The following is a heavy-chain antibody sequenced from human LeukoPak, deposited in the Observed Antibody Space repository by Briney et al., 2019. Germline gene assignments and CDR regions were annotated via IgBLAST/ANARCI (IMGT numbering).Heavy chain of an antibody. CDR2: IKQDGSEK. CDR1: GFIFSGYW. D-gene: IGHD6-19*01. V-gene: IGHV3-7*01. Sequence: PGGSLRLSCAASGFIFSGYWMSWVRQAPGKGLEWVANIKQDGSEKYYVDSVKGRFTISRDNAKNSLYLQMNSLRAEDTAVFYCARVSSGWSRGFDYWGQGTLVTVSS. J-gene: IGHJ4*02. CDR3: ARVSSGWSRGFDY.